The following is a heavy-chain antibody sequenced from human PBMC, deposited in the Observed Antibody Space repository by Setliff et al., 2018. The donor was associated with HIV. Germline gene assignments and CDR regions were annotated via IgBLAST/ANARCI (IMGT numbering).Heavy chain of an antibody. CDR2: IIYNGGT. Sequence: SETLSLTCAVYGGSFSGYYWSWIRQSPGKGLEWIGEIIYNGGTNYNPSLKSRVSISLDTSKNQFSLKLTSMTAADTAIYYCARGEGLCGGGDCFPLAYFDYWGRGTLVTVSS. J-gene: IGHJ4*02. CDR1: GGSFSGYY. D-gene: IGHD2-21*02. V-gene: IGHV4-34*01. CDR3: ARGEGLCGGGDCFPLAYFDY.